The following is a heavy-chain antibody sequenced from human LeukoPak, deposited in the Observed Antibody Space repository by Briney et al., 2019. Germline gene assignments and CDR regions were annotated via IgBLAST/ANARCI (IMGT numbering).Heavy chain of an antibody. V-gene: IGHV1-18*01. Sequence: GASMTVSCKASGYTFINYGVSWVRQAPGQGLEWMGWISGYNGDTNYAQNIQGRVTMTTDTSTSTGYLELRSLRSDDTAVYFCARGPYCGGDCSSSDSFDIWGQGTMVTASS. J-gene: IGHJ3*02. CDR3: ARGPYCGGDCSSSDSFDI. D-gene: IGHD2-21*02. CDR1: GYTFINYG. CDR2: ISGYNGDT.